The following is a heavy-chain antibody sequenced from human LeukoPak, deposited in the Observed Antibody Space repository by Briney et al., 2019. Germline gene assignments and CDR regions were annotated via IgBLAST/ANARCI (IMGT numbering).Heavy chain of an antibody. J-gene: IGHJ5*02. Sequence: SVKVSCKASGGTFSSYAISWVRQAPGQGLEWMGRIIPIFGTANYAQKFQGRVTITTDESTSTAYMELSSLRSEDTAVYYCARDSPSLYSSSSWFDPWGQRTLVTVSS. CDR1: GGTFSSYA. CDR3: ARDSPSLYSSSSWFDP. V-gene: IGHV1-69*05. CDR2: IIPIFGTA. D-gene: IGHD6-13*01.